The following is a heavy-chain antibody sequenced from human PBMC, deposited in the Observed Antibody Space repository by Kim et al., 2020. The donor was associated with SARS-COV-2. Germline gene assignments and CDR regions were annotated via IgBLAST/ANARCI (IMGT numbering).Heavy chain of an antibody. CDR2: GRSK. J-gene: IGHJ4*02. Sequence: GRSKYYAGAMKGRFTISRDNAKNSLYLQMNSLRAEDTAVYYCASSRRGGYWGQGTLLTVSS. V-gene: IGHV3-48*03. CDR3: ASSRRGGY.